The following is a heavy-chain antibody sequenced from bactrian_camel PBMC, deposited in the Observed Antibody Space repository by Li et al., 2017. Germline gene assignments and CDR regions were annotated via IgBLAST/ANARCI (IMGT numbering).Heavy chain of an antibody. J-gene: IGHJ4*01. D-gene: IGHD5*01. V-gene: IGHV3S1*01. CDR2: IYIGGDST. Sequence: HVQLVESGGGSVQAGGSLRLTCAASKYRYTSYCMAWFRQAPGNEREGVAAIYIGGDSTYYLDSVKGRFTISLDAAANTLYLQMDSLRPEDTAMYYCAASLGKTYCHAAFFLTRARPNFGYMGQGTQVTVS. CDR1: KYRYTSYC.